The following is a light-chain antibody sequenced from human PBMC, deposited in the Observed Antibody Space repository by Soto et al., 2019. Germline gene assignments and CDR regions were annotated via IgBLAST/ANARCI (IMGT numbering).Light chain of an antibody. CDR1: SSSIGSNS. CDR2: TNT. Sequence: QSVLTQPPSASGTPGQRVTISCSGSSSSIGSNSVNWYQQLPGAAPKLLIYTNTQRPSGVPDRFSGSKSGTSASLAINGLQSEDEDDYSCATWDDSLSGLVFGGGTKLTVL. V-gene: IGLV1-44*01. CDR3: ATWDDSLSGLV. J-gene: IGLJ3*02.